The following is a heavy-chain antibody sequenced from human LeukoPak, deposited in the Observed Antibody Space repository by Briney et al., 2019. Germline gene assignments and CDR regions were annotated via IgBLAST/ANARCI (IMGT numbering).Heavy chain of an antibody. Sequence: ASETLSLTCAVSGYSISSGYYWGWIRQPPGKGLEWIGSIYHSGSTYYNPSLESRVTISVDTSKNQFSLKLSSVTAADTAVYYCASWVVIAEIDYWGQGTLVTVSS. J-gene: IGHJ4*02. D-gene: IGHD2-21*01. CDR3: ASWVVIAEIDY. CDR1: GYSISSGYY. CDR2: IYHSGST. V-gene: IGHV4-38-2*01.